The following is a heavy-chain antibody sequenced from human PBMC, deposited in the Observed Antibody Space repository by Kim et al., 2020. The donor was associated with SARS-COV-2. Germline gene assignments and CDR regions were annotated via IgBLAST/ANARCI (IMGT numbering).Heavy chain of an antibody. CDR3: ARHVSSSSNSFDY. Sequence: YNPSLQSRVTISVDTSKNQFSLKLNSVTAADTAVYYCARHVSSSSNSFDYWGQGTLVTVSS. D-gene: IGHD6-6*01. V-gene: IGHV4-59*08. J-gene: IGHJ4*02.